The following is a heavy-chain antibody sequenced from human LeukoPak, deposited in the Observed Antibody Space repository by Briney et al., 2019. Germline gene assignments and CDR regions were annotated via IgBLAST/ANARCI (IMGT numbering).Heavy chain of an antibody. J-gene: IGHJ4*02. Sequence: KPSETLSLTCAVYGGSFSGYYWSWIRQPPGKGLEWIGEINHSGSTNYNPSLKSRVTISVDTSKNQFSLKLSSVTAADTAVYYCARLAVWYSSGLDYWGQGTLVTVSS. V-gene: IGHV4-34*01. CDR3: ARLAVWYSSGLDY. CDR2: INHSGST. CDR1: GGSFSGYY. D-gene: IGHD6-25*01.